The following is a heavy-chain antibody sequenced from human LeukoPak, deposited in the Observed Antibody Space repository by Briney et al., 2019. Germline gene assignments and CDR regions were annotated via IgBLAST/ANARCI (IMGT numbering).Heavy chain of an antibody. D-gene: IGHD3-22*01. V-gene: IGHV3-33*01. Sequence: GGSLRLSCAASGFTFSSYGMHWVRQAPGKGLEWVAVIWYDGSNKYYADSVKGRFTISRDNSKNTLYLQMNSLRAEDTAVYYCARDRYYYDSSGYSPPVDIWGQGTMATVSS. J-gene: IGHJ3*02. CDR3: ARDRYYYDSSGYSPPVDI. CDR1: GFTFSSYG. CDR2: IWYDGSNK.